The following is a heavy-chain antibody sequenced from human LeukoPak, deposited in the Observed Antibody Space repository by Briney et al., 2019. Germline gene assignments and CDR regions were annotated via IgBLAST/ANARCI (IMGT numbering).Heavy chain of an antibody. Sequence: SVKVSCKASGGTFSSYAISWVRQAPGQGLGWVGGIIPIFGTANYAQKFQGRVTITADKSTSTAYMELSSLRSEDTAVYYCARASGATAYYFDYWGQGTLVTVSS. CDR1: GGTFSSYA. J-gene: IGHJ4*02. CDR3: ARASGATAYYFDY. V-gene: IGHV1-69*06. CDR2: IIPIFGTA. D-gene: IGHD2-21*02.